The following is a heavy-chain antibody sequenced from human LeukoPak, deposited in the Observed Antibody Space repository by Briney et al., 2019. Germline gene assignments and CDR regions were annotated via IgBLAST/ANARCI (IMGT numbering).Heavy chain of an antibody. CDR3: TRHGNNDSSGYRSDY. Sequence: PGGSLRLSCAASGFTFSGSAMHWVRQASGKGLEWVGRIRSKANSYATAYAASVKGRFTISRDDSKNTAYLQMNSLKTEDTAVYYCTRHGNNDSSGYRSDYWGQGTLVTVSS. CDR1: GFTFSGSA. J-gene: IGHJ4*02. CDR2: IRSKANSYAT. D-gene: IGHD3-22*01. V-gene: IGHV3-73*01.